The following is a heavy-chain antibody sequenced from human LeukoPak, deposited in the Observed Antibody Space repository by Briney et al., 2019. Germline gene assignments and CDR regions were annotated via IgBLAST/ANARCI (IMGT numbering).Heavy chain of an antibody. CDR3: ASLAVAGSYAFDI. CDR2: IYYSGST. CDR1: GGSISSSSYY. J-gene: IGHJ3*02. V-gene: IGHV4-39*01. D-gene: IGHD6-19*01. Sequence: SETLSLTCTVSGGSISSSSYYWGWIRQPPGKGLEWIGRIYYSGSTYYNPSLKSRVTISVDTSKHQFALQLRSVTAPDTAVYYCASLAVAGSYAFDIWGQGTMVTVSS.